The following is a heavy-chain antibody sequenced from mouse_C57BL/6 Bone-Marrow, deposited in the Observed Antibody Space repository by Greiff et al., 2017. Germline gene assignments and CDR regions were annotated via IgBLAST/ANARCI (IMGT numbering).Heavy chain of an antibody. CDR1: GFTFSSYA. J-gene: IGHJ2*01. CDR3: ARDDSFDY. CDR2: ISDGGSYT. D-gene: IGHD2-12*01. Sequence: EVKLVESGGGLVKPGGSLKLSCAASGFTFSSYAMSWVRQTPEKRLAWVATISDGGSYTYYPDNVKGRFTISRDNAKNNLYLQMSHLKSEDTAMYYCARDDSFDYWGQGTTLTVSS. V-gene: IGHV5-4*01.